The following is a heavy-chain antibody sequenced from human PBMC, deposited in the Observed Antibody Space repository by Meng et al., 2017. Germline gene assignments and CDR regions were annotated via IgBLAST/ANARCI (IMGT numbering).Heavy chain of an antibody. Sequence: QVQRVQSGGEVKKPGDSVKVSCKPSGYNFPDYYIHWVRRAPGQGLEWMGRINPKSGDTHYAQKFQARVTMTGDTSISTAYMELSGLRSDDTAMYYCARDEDISAAGKLFGDYWGQGTLVTVSS. D-gene: IGHD6-25*01. V-gene: IGHV1-2*06. CDR3: ARDEDISAAGKLFGDY. J-gene: IGHJ4*02. CDR1: GYNFPDYY. CDR2: INPKSGDT.